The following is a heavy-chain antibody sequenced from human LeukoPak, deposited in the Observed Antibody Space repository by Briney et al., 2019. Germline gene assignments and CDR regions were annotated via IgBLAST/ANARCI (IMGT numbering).Heavy chain of an antibody. J-gene: IGHJ5*02. V-gene: IGHV3-53*01. D-gene: IGHD3-22*01. CDR2: IYSGGST. Sequence: PGGSLRLSCAASGFTVSSNYMSWVRQAPGKGLEWVSVIYSGGSTYYADSVKGRFTISRDNSKNTLYLQMNSLRAEDTAVYYCARDLGQYYDTSDNWLDPWGQGTLVTVSS. CDR3: ARDLGQYYDTSDNWLDP. CDR1: GFTVSSNY.